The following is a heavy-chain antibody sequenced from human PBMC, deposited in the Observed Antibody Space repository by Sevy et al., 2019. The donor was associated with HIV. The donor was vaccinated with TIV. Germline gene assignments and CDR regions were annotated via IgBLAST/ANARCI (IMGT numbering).Heavy chain of an antibody. CDR3: ATTKDYYDSSGSPFDY. V-gene: IGHV1-24*01. Sequence: ASVNVSCKVSGSTLTKLSMHWVRQVPGKGLEWMVSFDPEDGETIYARKFQGRVTMTEDTSTDTAYMVLGSLRSEDTAVYYCATTKDYYDSSGSPFDYWGQGTLVTVSS. J-gene: IGHJ4*02. CDR2: FDPEDGET. CDR1: GSTLTKLS. D-gene: IGHD3-22*01.